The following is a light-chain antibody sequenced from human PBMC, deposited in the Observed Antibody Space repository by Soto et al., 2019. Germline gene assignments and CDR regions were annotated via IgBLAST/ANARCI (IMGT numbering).Light chain of an antibody. CDR2: RNN. CDR1: SSNIGSNY. V-gene: IGLV1-47*01. CDR3: AAWDDSLSGYV. J-gene: IGLJ1*01. Sequence: QSALTQPPSASGTPGQRVTISCSGSSSNIGSNYIYWYQQLPGTAPKLLIYRNNQRPSGVPDRFSGSKSGTSASLAISGLRSEDEADYYCAAWDDSLSGYVFGTGTKVT.